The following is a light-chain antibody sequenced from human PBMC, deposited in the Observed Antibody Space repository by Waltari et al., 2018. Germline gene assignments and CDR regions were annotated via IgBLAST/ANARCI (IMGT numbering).Light chain of an antibody. V-gene: IGKV3-11*01. Sequence: DIVLTQSPATLSLSPGERATLSCRASQNVATHLAWYQQKPGQAPRLLIYDASTRATGIPARFSGSGSGTDFTLTISGLQTEDVAVYSCQQYETTPLTFGPGTKVEI. CDR3: QQYETTPLT. CDR1: QNVATH. J-gene: IGKJ3*01. CDR2: DAS.